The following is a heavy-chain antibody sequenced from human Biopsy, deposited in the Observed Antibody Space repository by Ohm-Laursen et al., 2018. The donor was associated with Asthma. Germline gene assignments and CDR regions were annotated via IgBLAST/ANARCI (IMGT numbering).Heavy chain of an antibody. J-gene: IGHJ4*02. D-gene: IGHD3-22*01. Sequence: GTLSLTCTVSPGSISDYWWNWIRQFPGKGLEWIGYVYSTGSTMYNPSLKSRVTISVDTSINQVSLKMSSVTAADTAVYFCVRHQYSSSWSTFDYWGQGALVTASS. V-gene: IGHV4-59*08. CDR2: VYSTGST. CDR3: VRHQYSSSWSTFDY. CDR1: PGSISDYW.